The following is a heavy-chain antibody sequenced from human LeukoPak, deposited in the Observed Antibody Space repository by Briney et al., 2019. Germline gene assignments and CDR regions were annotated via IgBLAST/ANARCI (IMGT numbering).Heavy chain of an antibody. Sequence: GGSLRLSCAASGFTSSSYAMHWVRQAPGKGLAWVAFISYDGTNEYYADSVRGRFTISRDNSKTTLYLQMNSLRAEATAVCYCAGDLRGGGGSSSSPAWGQGTLVTVSS. V-gene: IGHV3-30*04. CDR2: ISYDGTNE. CDR3: AGDLRGGGGSSSSPA. D-gene: IGHD6-6*01. CDR1: GFTSSSYA. J-gene: IGHJ5*02.